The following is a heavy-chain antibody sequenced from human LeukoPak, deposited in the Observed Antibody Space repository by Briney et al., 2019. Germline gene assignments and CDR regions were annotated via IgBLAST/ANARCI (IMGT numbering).Heavy chain of an antibody. V-gene: IGHV3-30-3*01. J-gene: IGHJ4*02. CDR2: ISYDGSNK. CDR3: ARKDCSGGSCPSDY. Sequence: QTGGSLRRSCAASGFTFGSYAMHWVRQAPGKGLEWVAVISYDGSNKYYADSVKGRFTISRDNSKNTLYLQMNSLRGEDTAVYYCARKDCSGGSCPSDYWGQGTLVIVSS. D-gene: IGHD2-15*01. CDR1: GFTFGSYA.